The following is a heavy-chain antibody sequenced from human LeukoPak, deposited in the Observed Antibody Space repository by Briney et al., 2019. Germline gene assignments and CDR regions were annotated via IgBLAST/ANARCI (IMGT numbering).Heavy chain of an antibody. V-gene: IGHV3-30*14. J-gene: IGHJ4*02. CDR2: ISYDGSNK. D-gene: IGHD1-26*01. CDR3: ARVVGGSGSYRTHFDY. Sequence: PGGSLRLSCAASGFTFSSYAMHWVRQAPGKGLEWVAVISYDGSNKYYADSVKGRFTISRDNSKNTLYLQMNSLRAEDTAVYYCARVVGGSGSYRTHFDYWGQGTLVTVSS. CDR1: GFTFSSYA.